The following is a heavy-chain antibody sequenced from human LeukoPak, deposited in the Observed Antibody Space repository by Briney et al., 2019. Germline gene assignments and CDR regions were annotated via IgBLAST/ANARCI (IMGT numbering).Heavy chain of an antibody. Sequence: GGSLRLSCAASGFTFSSYWMSWVRQAPGKGLEWVANIKQDGSEKYYVDSVKGRFTISRDNAKNSLYLQMNSLRAEDTAVYYCAKDRRIFQYYFDYWGQGTLVTVSS. CDR2: IKQDGSEK. CDR1: GFTFSSYW. J-gene: IGHJ4*02. V-gene: IGHV3-7*03. CDR3: AKDRRIFQYYFDY. D-gene: IGHD2-15*01.